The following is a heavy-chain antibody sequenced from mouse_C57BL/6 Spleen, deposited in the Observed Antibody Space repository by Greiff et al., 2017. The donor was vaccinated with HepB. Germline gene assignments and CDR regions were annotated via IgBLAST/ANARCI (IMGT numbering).Heavy chain of an antibody. CDR1: GYTFTDYE. J-gene: IGHJ2*01. CDR2: IDPETGGT. Sequence: QVQLQQSGAELVRPGASVTLSCKASGYTFTDYEMHWVKQTPVHGLEWIGAIDPETGGTAYNQKFKGKAILTADKSSSTAYMELRSLTSEDSAVYYCTGDWGGTPVEYWGQGTTLTVSS. D-gene: IGHD4-1*01. CDR3: TGDWGGTPVEY. V-gene: IGHV1-15*01.